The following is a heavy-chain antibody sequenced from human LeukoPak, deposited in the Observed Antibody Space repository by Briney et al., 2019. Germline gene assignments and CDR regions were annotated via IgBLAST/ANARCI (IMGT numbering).Heavy chain of an antibody. V-gene: IGHV3-53*01. CDR3: ASSVGYCSSTSCYEAEY. Sequence: GGSLRLSCAASGLIVSNNYMSWVRQAPGKGLEWVSVIYSGGSTYYADSVKGRFTISRDNSKNTLYLQMNSLRAEDTAVYYCASSVGYCSSTSCYEAEYWGQGTLVTVSS. CDR1: GLIVSNNY. J-gene: IGHJ4*02. CDR2: IYSGGST. D-gene: IGHD2-2*01.